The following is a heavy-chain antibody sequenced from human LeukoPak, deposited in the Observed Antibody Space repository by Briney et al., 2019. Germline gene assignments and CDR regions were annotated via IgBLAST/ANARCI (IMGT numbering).Heavy chain of an antibody. D-gene: IGHD5-18*01. CDR3: ARVSRKARGYSYGSLVHYYFDY. CDR2: INHSGST. Sequence: PSETLSLTCAVYGGSFSGYYWSWIRQPPGKGLEWIGEINHSGSTNYNPPLKSRVTISVDTSKNQFSLKLSSVTAADTAVYYCARVSRKARGYSYGSLVHYYFDYWGQGTLVTVSS. J-gene: IGHJ4*02. V-gene: IGHV4-34*01. CDR1: GGSFSGYY.